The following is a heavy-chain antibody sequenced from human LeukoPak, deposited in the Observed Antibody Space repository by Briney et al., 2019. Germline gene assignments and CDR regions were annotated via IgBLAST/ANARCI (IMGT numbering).Heavy chain of an antibody. CDR1: GFTLSSYG. V-gene: IGHV3-30*18. CDR3: AKDSFSGYGFFDY. J-gene: IGHJ4*02. D-gene: IGHD5-12*01. Sequence: GGSLRLSCAASGFTLSSYGMHWVRQAPGKGLEWVAVISYDGSNKYYADSVKGRFTISRDNSKNTLYLQMNSLRAEDTAVYYCAKDSFSGYGFFDYWGQGTLVTVSS. CDR2: ISYDGSNK.